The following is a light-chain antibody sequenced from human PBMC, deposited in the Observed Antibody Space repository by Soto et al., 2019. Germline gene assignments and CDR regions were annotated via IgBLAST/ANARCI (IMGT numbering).Light chain of an antibody. Sequence: EVVMTQSPATLSVSPGERATLSCRASQSVTTNMAWYQQKPGQAPRLLIYGASTRATGIPARFSGSGSGTDFTLTISSLRSEDFAVYYCQQYNNWPPWTFGQGTKVDIK. CDR2: GAS. V-gene: IGKV3-15*01. CDR1: QSVTTN. CDR3: QQYNNWPPWT. J-gene: IGKJ1*01.